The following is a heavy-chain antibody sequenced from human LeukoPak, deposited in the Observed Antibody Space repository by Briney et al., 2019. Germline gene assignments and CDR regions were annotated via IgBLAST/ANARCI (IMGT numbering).Heavy chain of an antibody. Sequence: GGSLRLSCAASGFTFSSYGMHWVRQAPGKGLEWVAVISYDGSNKYYADSVKGRFTISRDNSKNTLYLQMNSLRAEDTAVYYCAKASGEYSGSYVDYWGQGTLVTVSS. V-gene: IGHV3-30*18. CDR2: ISYDGSNK. D-gene: IGHD1-26*01. CDR1: GFTFSSYG. CDR3: AKASGEYSGSYVDY. J-gene: IGHJ4*02.